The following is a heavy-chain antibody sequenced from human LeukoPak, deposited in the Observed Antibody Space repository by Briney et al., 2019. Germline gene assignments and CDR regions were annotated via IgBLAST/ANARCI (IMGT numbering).Heavy chain of an antibody. CDR1: RVPINDYY. Sequence: PSETLSRTCTVARVPINDYYWTWIRQPPGKGLEWIGYVSSTGNTNSNPSLRSRVSMSIDASKKQFSLRLNSVTAADTAVYYCARPYYGHSVGDAYDVWGQGTLVTVSS. J-gene: IGHJ3*01. V-gene: IGHV4-59*01. D-gene: IGHD4-17*01. CDR3: ARPYYGHSVGDAYDV. CDR2: VSSTGNT.